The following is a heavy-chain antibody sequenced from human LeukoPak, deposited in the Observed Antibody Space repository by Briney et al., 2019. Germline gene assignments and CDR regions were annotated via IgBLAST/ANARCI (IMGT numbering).Heavy chain of an antibody. D-gene: IGHD3-3*01. CDR3: ARDHGFTIFGVVQFYMDV. Sequence: ASVKVSCKASGYTFTGYYIHWVRQAPGQGLEWMGWINPNSGGTNYAQKFQGRVTMTRDTSISTAYMELSRLRSDDTAVYYCARDHGFTIFGVVQFYMDVWGKGTTVTVSS. J-gene: IGHJ6*03. CDR1: GYTFTGYY. V-gene: IGHV1-2*02. CDR2: INPNSGGT.